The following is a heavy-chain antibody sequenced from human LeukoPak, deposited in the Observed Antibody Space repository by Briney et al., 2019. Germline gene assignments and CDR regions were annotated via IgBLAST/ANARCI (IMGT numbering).Heavy chain of an antibody. CDR3: AKVPRRDSSSSALLDY. D-gene: IGHD6-6*01. J-gene: IGHJ4*02. V-gene: IGHV3-23*01. Sequence: GGSLRLYCAASGFTFSSYAMSWVRQAPGKGLEWVSAISGSGGSTYYADSVKGRFTISRDNSKNTLSLQMNSLRAEDTAVYYCAKVPRRDSSSSALLDYWGQGTLVTVSS. CDR2: ISGSGGST. CDR1: GFTFSSYA.